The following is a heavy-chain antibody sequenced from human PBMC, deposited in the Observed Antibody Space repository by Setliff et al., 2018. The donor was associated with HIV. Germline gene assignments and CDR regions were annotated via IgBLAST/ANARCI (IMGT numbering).Heavy chain of an antibody. CDR1: GYTLTSYY. D-gene: IGHD6-19*01. CDR3: ARRVAGTVYYYGMDV. J-gene: IGHJ6*02. CDR2: INPSGGST. V-gene: IGHV1-46*01. Sequence: ASVKVSCKASGYTLTSYYMHWVRQAPGQGLEWMGMINPSGGSTSYAQKFQGRVTMTRDTSTSTVYMELSSLRSEDTAVYYCARRVAGTVYYYGMDVWGQGTKVTAP.